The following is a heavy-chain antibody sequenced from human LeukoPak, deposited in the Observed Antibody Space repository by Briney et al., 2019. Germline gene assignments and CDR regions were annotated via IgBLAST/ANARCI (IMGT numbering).Heavy chain of an antibody. V-gene: IGHV1-58*02. CDR2: IVVGSGNT. J-gene: IGHJ4*02. D-gene: IGHD6-13*01. CDR1: GFTFTSSA. CDR3: ATDLSYSSSWYYQDY. Sequence: ASVTVSCKASGFTFTSSAMQWVRQARGQRLGWIGWIVVGSGNTNYAQKFQERVTITRDMSTSTAYMELSSLRSEDTAVYYCATDLSYSSSWYYQDYWGQGTLVTVSS.